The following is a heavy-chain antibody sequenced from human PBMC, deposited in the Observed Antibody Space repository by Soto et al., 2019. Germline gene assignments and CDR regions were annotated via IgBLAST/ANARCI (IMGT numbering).Heavy chain of an antibody. J-gene: IGHJ4*02. CDR3: VKEGYMRSDWYGQFDY. CDR2: ISSYGADT. Sequence: EVQLVESGGTLVQPGGSLRLSCSASGFTFNSYAMHWVRQAPGKGLEFVSAISSYGADTYYADSVKGRFAIFRDNSKNTLYLQMSSLRAEDTALYYCVKEGYMRSDWYGQFDYWGQGALVTVSS. D-gene: IGHD6-19*01. CDR1: GFTFNSYA. V-gene: IGHV3-64D*06.